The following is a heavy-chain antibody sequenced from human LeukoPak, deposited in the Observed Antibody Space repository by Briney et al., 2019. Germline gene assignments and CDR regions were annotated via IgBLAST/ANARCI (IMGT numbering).Heavy chain of an antibody. CDR3: ARGRVSSSSWQSVYYYYLYMDV. V-gene: IGHV4-34*01. D-gene: IGHD6-13*01. J-gene: IGHJ6*03. CDR2: TNHSGST. CDR1: GGSFSGYY. Sequence: PSETLSLTCAVYGGSFSGYYWSWIRQPPGKGLEWIGETNHSGSTNYNPSLNSRVTISRDTSTNHFSLKLSSVTAADTAVYFCARGRVSSSSWQSVYYYYLYMDVWGKGSTVTVSS.